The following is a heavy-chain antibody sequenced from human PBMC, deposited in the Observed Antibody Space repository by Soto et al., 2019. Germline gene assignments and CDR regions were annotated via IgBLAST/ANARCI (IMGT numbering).Heavy chain of an antibody. J-gene: IGHJ4*02. D-gene: IGHD2-21*02. V-gene: IGHV3-23*01. CDR3: AKQGVVVTAIDY. CDR1: GFTFSSYA. Sequence: EVQLLESGGELVQPGGSLRLSCAASGFTFSSYAMSWVRQAPGKGREWVSAISASGARAYYADSVEGRFTFSRDNSKNTLYLQMDSLRAEDTAVYYCAKQGVVVTAIDYWGQGTLVTISS. CDR2: ISASGARA.